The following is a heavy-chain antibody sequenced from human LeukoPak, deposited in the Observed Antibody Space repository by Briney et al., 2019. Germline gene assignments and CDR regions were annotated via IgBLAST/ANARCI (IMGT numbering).Heavy chain of an antibody. CDR2: INPNSGGT. J-gene: IGHJ3*02. CDR1: GYTFTGYY. Sequence: WASVKVSCKASGYTFTGYYMHWVRQAPGQGLEWMGWINPNSGGTNYAQKFQGRVTMTRDTSISTAYMELSRLRSDDTAVYYCARAHDSIGYYSFDAFDIWGQGTMVTVSS. CDR3: ARAHDSIGYYSFDAFDI. V-gene: IGHV1-2*02. D-gene: IGHD3-22*01.